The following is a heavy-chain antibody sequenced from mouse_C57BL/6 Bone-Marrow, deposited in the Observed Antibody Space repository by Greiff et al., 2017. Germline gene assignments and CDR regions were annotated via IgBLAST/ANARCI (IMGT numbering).Heavy chain of an antibody. Sequence: QVQLQQPGAELVMPGASVKLSCKASGYTFTSYWMHWVKQRPGQGLEWIGEIDPSDSYTNYNQKFKGKSTLTVDKSSSTAYMQLSSLTSEDSAVCYCARGRGAFAYWGEGTLVTVSA. V-gene: IGHV1-69*01. CDR3: ARGRGAFAY. CDR2: IDPSDSYT. J-gene: IGHJ3*01. CDR1: GYTFTSYW.